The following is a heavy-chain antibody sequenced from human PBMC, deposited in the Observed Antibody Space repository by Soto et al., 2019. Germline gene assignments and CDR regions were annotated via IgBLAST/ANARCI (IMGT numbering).Heavy chain of an antibody. D-gene: IGHD3-16*02. CDR2: IYHSGST. Sequence: QVQLQESGPGLVKPSGTLSLTCAVSSGSISSSNWWSWVRQPPGKGLEWIGEIYHSGSTNYNPSLKSRVNISVDKSKNQFSLKLSSVTAADTAVYYCARAFFRVITFGGVIVKSYAFDIWGQGTMVTVSS. V-gene: IGHV4-4*02. CDR3: ARAFFRVITFGGVIVKSYAFDI. CDR1: SGSISSSNW. J-gene: IGHJ3*02.